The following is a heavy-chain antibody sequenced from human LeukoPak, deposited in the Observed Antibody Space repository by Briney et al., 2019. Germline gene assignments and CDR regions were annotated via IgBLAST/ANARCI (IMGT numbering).Heavy chain of an antibody. CDR2: LCSGGRK. CDR1: GLTVYTND. V-gene: IGHV3-53*01. J-gene: IGHJ3*01. CDR3: TKSGPPDPY. Sequence: GGSLRLSCAASGLTVYTNDMSWVRQAPGKRLEWVSILCSGGRKYYGDSVKGRFTISRDNSRNTLYLQMNSLRAEDTAMYYCTKSGPPDPYWGQGTMVTVSS. D-gene: IGHD1-14*01.